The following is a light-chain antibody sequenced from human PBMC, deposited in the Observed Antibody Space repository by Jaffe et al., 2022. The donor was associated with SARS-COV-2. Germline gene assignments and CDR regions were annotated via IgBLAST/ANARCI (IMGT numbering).Light chain of an antibody. CDR1: SSDVGGYNY. CDR3: SSFTSISTLV. J-gene: IGLJ2*01. V-gene: IGLV2-14*01. Sequence: QSALTQPASVSGSPGQSITISCTGTSSDVGGYNYVSWYQHHPGKAPKLMIYEVTNRPSGVPDRFSGSKSGNTASLTISGLLAEDEAGYYCSSFTSISTLVFGGGTKLTVL. CDR2: EVT.